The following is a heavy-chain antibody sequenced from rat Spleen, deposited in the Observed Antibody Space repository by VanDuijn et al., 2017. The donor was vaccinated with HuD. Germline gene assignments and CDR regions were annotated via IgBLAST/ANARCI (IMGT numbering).Heavy chain of an antibody. V-gene: IGHV2-1*01. Sequence: QVQLKESGPGLVQPSQTLSLTYTVSGFSLTSNSVHWVRQPPGKGREWMGGIWGDGSTDYNSALKSRLSINRDTSKRQVFLKMNSLQTEDTAIYVSSTVADYWGQGVMVTVSS. CDR3: STVADY. J-gene: IGHJ2*01. CDR1: GFSLTSNS. D-gene: IGHD1-1*01. CDR2: IWGDGST.